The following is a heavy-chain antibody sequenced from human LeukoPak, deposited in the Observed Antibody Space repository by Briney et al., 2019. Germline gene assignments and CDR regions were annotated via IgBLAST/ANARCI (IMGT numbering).Heavy chain of an antibody. CDR2: IGSNGSKK. V-gene: IGHV3-30*04. J-gene: IGHJ4*02. CDR3: ARQMTTTRLFDS. CDR1: GFSFSDYV. D-gene: IGHD1-14*01. Sequence: GRSLRVSCAASGFSFSDYVFHWVRQSPDKGLEWVALIGSNGSKKYYSDSVQGRFTISRDNSKNTLFLEMNSLRGDDSAVYYCARQMTTTRLFDSWGQGTLVIVSP.